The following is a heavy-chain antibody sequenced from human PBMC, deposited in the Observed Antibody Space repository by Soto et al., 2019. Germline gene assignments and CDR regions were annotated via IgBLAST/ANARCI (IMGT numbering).Heavy chain of an antibody. CDR2: IIPIFGTA. J-gene: IGHJ2*01. CDR1: GGTFSSYA. Sequence: QVQLVQSGAEVKKPGSSVKVSCKASGGTFSSYAISWVRQAPGQGLEWMGGIIPIFGTANYAQKFQGRVTIPADESTSTPYMELSSLRSEDTAVYYCASIDYYDSSGYYSPWYFDLWGRGTLVTVSS. V-gene: IGHV1-69*12. D-gene: IGHD3-22*01. CDR3: ASIDYYDSSGYYSPWYFDL.